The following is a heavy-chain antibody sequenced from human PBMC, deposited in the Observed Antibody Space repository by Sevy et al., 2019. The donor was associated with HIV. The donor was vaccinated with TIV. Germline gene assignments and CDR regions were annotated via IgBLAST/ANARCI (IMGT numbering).Heavy chain of an antibody. V-gene: IGHV3-64D*06. CDR1: GFTFSNYI. CDR3: VKGVDILGAASRYFYGMDV. CDR2: ISSNGGST. J-gene: IGHJ6*02. D-gene: IGHD5-12*01. Sequence: GGSLRLSCSASGFTFSNYIMHWVRQAPGKGPKYVSAISSNGGSTYYAHSVKGRFIISRDNSKNTLDLQMSSLRDEDTAVYYCVKGVDILGAASRYFYGMDVWGRGTTVTVSS.